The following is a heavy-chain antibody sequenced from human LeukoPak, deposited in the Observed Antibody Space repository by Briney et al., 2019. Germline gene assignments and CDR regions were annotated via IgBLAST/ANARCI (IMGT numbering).Heavy chain of an antibody. CDR3: ARDSTYYYDSGSSGPHYFDY. CDR2: ISNTGGIT. J-gene: IGHJ4*02. D-gene: IGHD3-10*01. V-gene: IGHV3-23*01. CDR1: GFAFSNYA. Sequence: GGSLRLSCAASGFAFSNYAINWVRQAPGKGLEWVAAISNTGGITLYADSAKGRFSISRDNSRSTLYLQIYSLRAEDTAVYYCARDSTYYYDSGSSGPHYFDYWGQGTLVTVSS.